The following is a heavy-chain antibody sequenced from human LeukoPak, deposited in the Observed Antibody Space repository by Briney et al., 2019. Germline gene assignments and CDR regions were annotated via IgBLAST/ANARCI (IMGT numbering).Heavy chain of an antibody. CDR2: VSTYNGNT. CDR3: ARDVDTATDQINDY. Sequence: AASVKVSCKASGYTFTSHGISWVRQAPGQGLEWMGWVSTYNGNTNYVPKYQGRVTMTTDTSTSTAYMELRSLRSDDTAVYYCARDVDTATDQINDYWCQGTLVTVSS. V-gene: IGHV1-18*04. D-gene: IGHD5-18*01. J-gene: IGHJ4*02. CDR1: GYTFTSHG.